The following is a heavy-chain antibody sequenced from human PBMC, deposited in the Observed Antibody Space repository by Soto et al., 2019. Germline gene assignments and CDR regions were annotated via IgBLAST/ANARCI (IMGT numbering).Heavy chain of an antibody. J-gene: IGHJ5*02. V-gene: IGHV5-51*01. Sequence: GESLKISCKGSGYSFTSYWIGWVRQMPGKGLEWMGIIYPGDSDTRYSPSFQGQVTISADKSISTAYLQWSSLKASDAAMYYCARRLVRDGYNSGFDPWGQGTLVTVSS. CDR3: ARRLVRDGYNSGFDP. CDR1: GYSFTSYW. CDR2: IYPGDSDT. D-gene: IGHD5-12*01.